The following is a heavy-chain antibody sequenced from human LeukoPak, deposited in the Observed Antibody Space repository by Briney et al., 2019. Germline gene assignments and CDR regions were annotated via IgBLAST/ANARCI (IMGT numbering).Heavy chain of an antibody. CDR3: ARGQAVLLWFGELFNWFDP. D-gene: IGHD3-10*01. CDR1: GCTFTSYD. CDR2: MNPNSGNT. V-gene: IGHV1-8*01. Sequence: ASVKVSCKASGCTFTSYDINWVRQATGQGLEWVGWMNPNSGNTGYAQKFQGRVTMTRNTSISTAYMELSSLRSEDTAVYYCARGQAVLLWFGELFNWFDPWGQGTLVTVSS. J-gene: IGHJ5*02.